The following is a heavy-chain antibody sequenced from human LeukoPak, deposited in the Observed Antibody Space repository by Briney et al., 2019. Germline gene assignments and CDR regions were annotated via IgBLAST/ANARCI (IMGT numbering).Heavy chain of an antibody. Sequence: SETLSLTCTVSGYSISSGYYWGWIRQPPGKGLEWIGSIYHSGSTYYNPSLKSRVTISVDTSKNQFSLKLSSVTAADTAVYFCARDCRIAGAGYYYFDYWGPGTLVTVSS. J-gene: IGHJ4*02. CDR2: IYHSGST. CDR3: ARDCRIAGAGYYYFDY. V-gene: IGHV4-38-2*02. D-gene: IGHD6-19*01. CDR1: GYSISSGYY.